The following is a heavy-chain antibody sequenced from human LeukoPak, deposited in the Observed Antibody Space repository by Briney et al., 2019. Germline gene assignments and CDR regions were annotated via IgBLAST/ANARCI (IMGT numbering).Heavy chain of an antibody. Sequence: PGGSLRLSCAASGFTFSSYSMNWVRQAPGKGLEWVSSISSSSSYIYYADSVKGRFTISRDNAKNSLYLQLNSLRAEDTAVYYCAKPSGSHFGYWGQGTLVTVSS. D-gene: IGHD5-12*01. CDR1: GFTFSSYS. J-gene: IGHJ4*02. V-gene: IGHV3-21*01. CDR3: AKPSGSHFGY. CDR2: ISSSSSYI.